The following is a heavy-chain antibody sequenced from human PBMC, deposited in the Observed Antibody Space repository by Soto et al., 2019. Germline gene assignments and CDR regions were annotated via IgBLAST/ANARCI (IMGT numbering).Heavy chain of an antibody. CDR1: GGSISSGGYY. D-gene: IGHD3-10*01. J-gene: IGHJ4*02. CDR2: IYYSGST. Sequence: QVQLQESGPGLVKPSQTLSLTCTVSGGSISSGGYYWSWIRQHPGKGLEWIGYIYYSGSTYYNPSLKGRVTLSVDTSKNQFSLKLSSVTAADTAVYYCARGVLWFGELLQFDYWGQGTLVTVSS. CDR3: ARGVLWFGELLQFDY. V-gene: IGHV4-31*03.